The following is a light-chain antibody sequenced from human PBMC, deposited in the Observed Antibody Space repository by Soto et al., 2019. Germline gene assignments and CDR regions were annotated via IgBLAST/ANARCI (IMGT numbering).Light chain of an antibody. CDR2: GAI. V-gene: IGKV3-20*01. CDR1: QSVSSSS. CDR3: QQYYT. J-gene: IGKJ2*01. Sequence: EIVLTQSPGTLSLSPGERATLSCRASQSVSSSSLTWYQQKPGQAPRLVIYGAISRATGIPDRFSGSGSGPDFNFTISRLEPEDFAVYYCQQYYTFGQGTKLEI.